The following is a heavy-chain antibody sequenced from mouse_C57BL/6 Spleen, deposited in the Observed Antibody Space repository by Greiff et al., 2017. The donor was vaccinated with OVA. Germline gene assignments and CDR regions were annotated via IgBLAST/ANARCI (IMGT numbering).Heavy chain of an antibody. CDR3: AGVDGYYVGYYAMDY. J-gene: IGHJ4*01. Sequence: EVQLKQSGGGLVKPGGSLKLSCAASGFTFSDYGMHWVRQAPEKGLEWVAYISSGSSTIYYADTVKGRFTISRDNAKNTLFLQMTSLRSEDTAMYYCAGVDGYYVGYYAMDYWGQGNSVTVSS. CDR2: ISSGSSTI. D-gene: IGHD2-3*01. V-gene: IGHV5-17*01. CDR1: GFTFSDYG.